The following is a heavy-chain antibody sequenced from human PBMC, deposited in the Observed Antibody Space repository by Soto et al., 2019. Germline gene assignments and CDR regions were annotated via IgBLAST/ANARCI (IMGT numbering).Heavy chain of an antibody. CDR3: AKGILVKPPGTRAFDI. D-gene: IGHD6-13*01. V-gene: IGHV3-23*01. J-gene: IGHJ3*02. CDR1: GFTFSRNA. Sequence: EVQLLESGGGLVQPGGSLRLSCAASGFTFSRNAMSWVRQAPGKGLEWVSVISNSGGSTYYADSVKGRFTISRDNSNNALYLQMNSLRAGDTAVYYCAKGILVKPPGTRAFDIWGQGTMVIVSS. CDR2: ISNSGGST.